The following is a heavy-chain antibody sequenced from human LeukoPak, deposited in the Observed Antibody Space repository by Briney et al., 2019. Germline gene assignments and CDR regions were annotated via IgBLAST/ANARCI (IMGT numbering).Heavy chain of an antibody. V-gene: IGHV3-23*01. Sequence: GGPLRLSCAASGFTFSSYAMSWVRQAPGKGLEWVSAISGSGGSTYYADSVKGRFTISRDNSKITLYLQMNSLRAEDTAVYYGAKGGSSGWYPIDYWGQGTLVTVSS. CDR1: GFTFSSYA. CDR2: ISGSGGST. J-gene: IGHJ4*02. D-gene: IGHD6-19*01. CDR3: AKGGSSGWYPIDY.